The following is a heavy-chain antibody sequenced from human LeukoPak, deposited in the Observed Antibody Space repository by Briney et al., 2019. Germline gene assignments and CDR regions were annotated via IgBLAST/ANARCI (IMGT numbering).Heavy chain of an antibody. D-gene: IGHD1-26*01. CDR2: ISTYNGNT. J-gene: IGHJ4*02. V-gene: IGHV1-18*01. CDR3: ARGRSGSYYRADYYFDY. CDR1: GYTFTSYG. Sequence: ASVKLSCNASGYTFTSYGISWVRQAPGQGLEWMGWISTYNGNTNYEQKVQGRVTMTTDTSTSTTYLELRSLRSDDTAVYYCARGRSGSYYRADYYFDYWGQGTLVTVSS.